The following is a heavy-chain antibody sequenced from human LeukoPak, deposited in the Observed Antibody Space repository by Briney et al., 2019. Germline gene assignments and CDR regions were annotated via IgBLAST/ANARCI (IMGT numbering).Heavy chain of an antibody. Sequence: GSSVKVSCKASGGTFSSYTISWVRQTPGQGLEWMGRIIPILGIANYAQKFQGRVTITADESTSTAYMELSSLRSEDTAVYYCASPNDYGDYYPPDYWGQGTLVTVSS. CDR2: IIPILGIA. CDR3: ASPNDYGDYYPPDY. D-gene: IGHD4-17*01. J-gene: IGHJ4*02. V-gene: IGHV1-69*02. CDR1: GGTFSSYT.